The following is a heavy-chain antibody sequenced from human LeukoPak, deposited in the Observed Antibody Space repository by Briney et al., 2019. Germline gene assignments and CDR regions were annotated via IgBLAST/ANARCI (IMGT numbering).Heavy chain of an antibody. CDR3: ARNGIVVVPAAIRPFDY. CDR2: IYYRGTT. CDR1: GGSISSSTYY. V-gene: IGHV4-39*01. D-gene: IGHD2-2*02. Sequence: KPSETLSLTCIVSGGSISSSTYYWGWIRQPPGKGLEWIGSIYYRGTTYYNPSLKSRVTISVDTSKNQVSLKLSSVTAADTAVYYCARNGIVVVPAAIRPFDYWGQGTLVTVSS. J-gene: IGHJ4*02.